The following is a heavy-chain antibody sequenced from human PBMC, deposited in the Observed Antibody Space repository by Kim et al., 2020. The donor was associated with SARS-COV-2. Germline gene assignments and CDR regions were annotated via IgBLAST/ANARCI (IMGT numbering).Heavy chain of an antibody. Sequence: SVKVSCKASGGTFSGYAISWVRHAPGQGLEWMGGISPFLGTTNSAQRFQGRVTFTADESTTTAYMELSSLTSGDTAAYYCASHPADNSGYYLDYWGQGTLVTVSS. V-gene: IGHV1-69*13. CDR2: ISPFLGTT. CDR1: GGTFSGYA. CDR3: ASHPADNSGYYLDY. J-gene: IGHJ4*02. D-gene: IGHD3-22*01.